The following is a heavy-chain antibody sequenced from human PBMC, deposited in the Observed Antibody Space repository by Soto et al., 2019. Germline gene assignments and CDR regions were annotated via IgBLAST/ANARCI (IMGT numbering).Heavy chain of an antibody. CDR1: GGSISSGGYY. J-gene: IGHJ5*02. D-gene: IGHD2-2*01. CDR3: ARVRGNQLLEWFDP. CDR2: IYHSGTT. Sequence: QVQLQESGPGLVKPSQTLSLTCTVSGGSISSGGYYWSWIRQHAGKGLEWIGYIYHSGTTYYNPSLKSRVTISVDTSKNQFSLKLTSVTAADTAVYYCARVRGNQLLEWFDPWGQGTLVTVSS. V-gene: IGHV4-31*03.